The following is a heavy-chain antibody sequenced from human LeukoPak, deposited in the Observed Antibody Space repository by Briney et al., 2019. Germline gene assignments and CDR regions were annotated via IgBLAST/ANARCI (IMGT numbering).Heavy chain of an antibody. CDR1: GFTFSSHW. CDR2: INQDGSER. D-gene: IGHD6-13*01. Sequence: GGSLRLSCAASGFTFSSHWMTWVRQAPGKGLEWVANINQDGSERYYVDSAKGRFTISRDNAKNSLYLQMNSLRAEDTAVYYCARDSEFSSSFAFDIWGQGTMVTVSS. V-gene: IGHV3-7*01. CDR3: ARDSEFSSSFAFDI. J-gene: IGHJ3*02.